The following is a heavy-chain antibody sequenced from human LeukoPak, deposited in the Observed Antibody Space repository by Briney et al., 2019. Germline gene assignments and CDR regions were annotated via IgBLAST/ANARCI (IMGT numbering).Heavy chain of an antibody. V-gene: IGHV3-33*06. J-gene: IGHJ5*02. CDR2: IYYDGTNR. D-gene: IGHD3-16*01. Sequence: PGGSLRLSCTASGFSFSNFGMHWVRQAPGKGLEWVTLIYYDGTNRYYADSVKGRFTVSRDNSNNTVYLQMNSLRVEDTAVYYCAKASMVISLGESWGQGTLVTVSS. CDR1: GFSFSNFG. CDR3: AKASMVISLGES.